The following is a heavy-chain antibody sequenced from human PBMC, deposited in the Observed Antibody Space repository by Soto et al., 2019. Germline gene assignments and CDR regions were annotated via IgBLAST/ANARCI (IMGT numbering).Heavy chain of an antibody. D-gene: IGHD2-2*01. Sequence: ALSLGLSCAASGFTVSNNYMSWVLQAPGKGLEWVSLIYSGGTTHYAGSVKGRFTVSRDKSKNTLYLQMNSLRAEDSAVYYCAREGPTSSFYPWGQGTLVTVSS. CDR2: IYSGGTT. J-gene: IGHJ5*02. CDR3: AREGPTSSFYP. CDR1: GFTVSNNY. V-gene: IGHV3-53*01.